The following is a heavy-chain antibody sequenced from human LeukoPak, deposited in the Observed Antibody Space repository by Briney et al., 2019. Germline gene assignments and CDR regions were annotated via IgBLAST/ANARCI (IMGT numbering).Heavy chain of an antibody. CDR3: VRHLRTTFDY. Sequence: ASVKVSCKASGYTFTSYGISWVRQAPGQGLEWMGWISAYNGNTNYAQKLRGRVTMTTDTSKSTAYMELSSLRSDDTAVYYCVRHLRTTFDYWGQGTLVTVSS. D-gene: IGHD4-17*01. CDR1: GYTFTSYG. J-gene: IGHJ4*02. V-gene: IGHV1-18*01. CDR2: ISAYNGNT.